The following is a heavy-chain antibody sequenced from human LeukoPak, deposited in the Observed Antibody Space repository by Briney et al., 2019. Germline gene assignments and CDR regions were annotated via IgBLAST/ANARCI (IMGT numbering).Heavy chain of an antibody. CDR2: ISAYNGNT. J-gene: IGHJ4*02. CDR1: GYTFTSYG. V-gene: IGHV1-18*01. CDR3: ARSLRFLEWFPPDY. Sequence: ASVKVSCKASGYTFTSYGISWVRQAPGQGLEWMRWISAYNGNTNYAQKLQGRVTMTTDTSTSTAYMELRSLRSDDTAVYYCARSLRFLEWFPPDYWGQGTLVTVSS. D-gene: IGHD3-3*01.